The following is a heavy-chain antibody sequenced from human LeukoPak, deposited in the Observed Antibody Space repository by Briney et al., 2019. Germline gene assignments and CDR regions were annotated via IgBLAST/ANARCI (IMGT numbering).Heavy chain of an antibody. J-gene: IGHJ3*01. CDR3: AKDRRHRDGFDF. Sequence: SETLSLTCTVSGGSISDHYLSWIRQPPGKGLDWIGYIYNTGSTNYNPSLKGRVIMCLYTAKNEFSLKLSSVTAADTAIYYCAKDRRHRDGFDFWGQGTMVTVSS. CDR2: IYNTGST. CDR1: GGSISDHY. D-gene: IGHD6-25*01. V-gene: IGHV4-59*11.